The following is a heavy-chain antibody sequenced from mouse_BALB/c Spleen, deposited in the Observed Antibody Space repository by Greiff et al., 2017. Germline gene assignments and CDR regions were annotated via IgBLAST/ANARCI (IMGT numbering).Heavy chain of an antibody. CDR3: ERGPITKGVEGGAMDD. V-gene: IGHV1-54*01. J-gene: IGHJ4*01. CDR2: INPGSGGT. CDR1: GYAFTNYL. Sequence: QVQLQQSGAELVRPGTSVKLSCKASGYAFTNYLIEWVKQRPGQGLEWIGVINPGSGGTNYNEKFKGKATLTADKSSSTAYMQLSSLTSDDSAVYFCERGPITKGVEGGAMDDWGQGTTVTVSS. D-gene: IGHD1-1*01.